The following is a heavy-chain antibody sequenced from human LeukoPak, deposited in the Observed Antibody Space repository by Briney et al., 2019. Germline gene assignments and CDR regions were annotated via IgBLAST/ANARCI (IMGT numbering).Heavy chain of an antibody. CDR1: GFTFSSYW. CDR3: ARVSSVAGTDFDY. V-gene: IGHV3-7*01. CDR2: IKQDGSEK. J-gene: IGHJ4*02. Sequence: GGSLRLSCAASGFTFSSYWMSWVRQAPGKGLEWVANIKQDGSEKYYVDSVKGRFTISRDNAKNSLYLQMNSLGAEDTAVYYCARVSSVAGTDFDYWGQGTLVTVSS. D-gene: IGHD6-19*01.